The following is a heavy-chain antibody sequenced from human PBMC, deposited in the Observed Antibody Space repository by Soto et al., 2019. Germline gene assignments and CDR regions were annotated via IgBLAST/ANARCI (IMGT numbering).Heavy chain of an antibody. V-gene: IGHV4-31*03. CDR3: ARGQKTYYDILTGQN. D-gene: IGHD3-9*01. CDR1: GGSISSGGYY. J-gene: IGHJ4*02. Sequence: QVQLQGSGPGLVKPSQILSLTCTVSGGSISSGGYYWSWIRQHPGKGLEWIGYIYYSGSTYYNPSLKSRITIAVDTSKNQFSLKLSSVTAADTAVYYCARGQKTYYDILTGQNWGQGTLVTVSS. CDR2: IYYSGST.